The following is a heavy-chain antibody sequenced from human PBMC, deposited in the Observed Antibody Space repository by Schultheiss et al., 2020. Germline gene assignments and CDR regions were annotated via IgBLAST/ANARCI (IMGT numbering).Heavy chain of an antibody. V-gene: IGHV3-30*02. Sequence: GASLKISCAASGFTFSSYGMHWVRQAPGKGLEWVAFIRYDGSNKYYADSVKGRFTISRDNSKNTLYLQMNSLRAEDTAVYYCAKDAGYCSSTSCCFDYWGQGTLVTVSS. CDR1: GFTFSSYG. J-gene: IGHJ4*02. CDR3: AKDAGYCSSTSCCFDY. CDR2: IRYDGSNK. D-gene: IGHD2-2*03.